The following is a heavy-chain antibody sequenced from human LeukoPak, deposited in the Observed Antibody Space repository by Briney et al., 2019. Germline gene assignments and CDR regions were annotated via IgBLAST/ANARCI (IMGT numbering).Heavy chain of an antibody. D-gene: IGHD5-24*01. CDR2: IDYSGST. V-gene: IGHV4-59*08. CDR1: GGFISSYY. Sequence: SETLSLTCTVSGGFISSYYWYWIRQPPEKGLEWIGCIDYSGSTNYNPSLKSRVTISVDTSKNQFSLNLSSVTAADTAVYYCARLGRWLQPQDYWGQGTLVTVSS. CDR3: ARLGRWLQPQDY. J-gene: IGHJ4*02.